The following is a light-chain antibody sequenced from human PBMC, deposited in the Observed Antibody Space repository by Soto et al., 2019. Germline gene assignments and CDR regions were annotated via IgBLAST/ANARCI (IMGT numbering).Light chain of an antibody. CDR3: QQTYRTPLT. CDR2: AAS. J-gene: IGKJ4*01. V-gene: IGKV1-39*01. CDR1: PSIRGY. Sequence: DIQMPQSPSSLYASVGDRVTVTCRARPSIRGYLNWYQQKPGEAPKLLIYAASSLHSGVPSRFSGSGSGTDFTLTISSLHPEDFATYSCQQTYRTPLTFGGGTKVEIK.